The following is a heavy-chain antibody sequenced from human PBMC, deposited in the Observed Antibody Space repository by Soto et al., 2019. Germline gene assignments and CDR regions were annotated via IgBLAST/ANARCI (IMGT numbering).Heavy chain of an antibody. J-gene: IGHJ3*02. CDR2: IYPGDSDT. V-gene: IGHV5-51*01. CDR1: GGRFPGYW. CDR3: ASPVVVTAIGGFDI. Sequence: PGESLSLSYNGSGGRFPGYWGGRVRKMRGKGLEWMGIIYPGDSDTRYSPSFQGQVTISADKSISTAYLQWSSLKASDTAMYCCASPVVVTAIGGFDIWGQGTMVTVSS. D-gene: IGHD2-21*02.